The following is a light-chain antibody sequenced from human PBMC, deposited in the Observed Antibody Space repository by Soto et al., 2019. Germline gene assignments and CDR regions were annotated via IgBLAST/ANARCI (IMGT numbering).Light chain of an antibody. J-gene: IGLJ3*02. Sequence: QSALTQPASVSGSPGQSITISCTGTSSDFGNYNLVSWYQQHPGKVPKLILFEVNKRPSGVSGRFSGSKSGNTASLTISGLQAEDEADYYCTSFARGSTLVFGGGTKLTVL. CDR1: SSDFGNYNL. CDR3: TSFARGSTLV. CDR2: EVN. V-gene: IGLV2-23*02.